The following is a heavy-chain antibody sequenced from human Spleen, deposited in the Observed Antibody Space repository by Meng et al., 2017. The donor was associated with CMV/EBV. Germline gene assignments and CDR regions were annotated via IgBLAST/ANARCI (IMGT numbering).Heavy chain of an antibody. CDR3: ARVPIRGGGNSWRDAFDI. D-gene: IGHD4-23*01. V-gene: IGHV4-39*07. CDR2: IYYSGSA. J-gene: IGHJ3*02. Sequence: SETLSLTCTVSGGSISSDSYYWGWIRQPPGQGLEWIGSIYYSGSANYNPSLKSRVTISIHTSKNQFSLRLSSVTAADTAVYYCARVPIRGGGNSWRDAFDIWGQGTMVTVSS. CDR1: GGSISSDSYY.